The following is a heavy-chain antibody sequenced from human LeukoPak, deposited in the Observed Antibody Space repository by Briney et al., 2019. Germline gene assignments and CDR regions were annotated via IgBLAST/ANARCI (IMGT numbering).Heavy chain of an antibody. D-gene: IGHD5-18*01. J-gene: IGHJ4*02. V-gene: IGHV3-7*01. CDR3: ARNMDTISYPLDY. CDR1: GFTFSTYW. CDR2: IKQDGTDK. Sequence: GGSLRLSCAASGFTFSTYWMAWVRQAPGKGLEWVANIKQDGTDKYYVESVKGRFTISRDNAKNSLYLQTSSLRAEDTAIYYCARNMDTISYPLDYWGRGTLVTVSS.